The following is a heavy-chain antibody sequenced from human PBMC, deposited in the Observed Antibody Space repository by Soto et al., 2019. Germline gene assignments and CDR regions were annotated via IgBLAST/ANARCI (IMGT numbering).Heavy chain of an antibody. V-gene: IGHV1-69*13. Sequence: ASVKVSCKASGGTFSSYAISWVRQAPGQGLEWMGGIIPIFGTANYAQKFQGRVTITADESTGTAYMELSSLRSEDTAVYYCASGDWITMVRGVIIFYAFDIWGQGTMVTVSS. CDR1: GGTFSSYA. D-gene: IGHD3-10*01. CDR3: ASGDWITMVRGVIIFYAFDI. CDR2: IIPIFGTA. J-gene: IGHJ3*02.